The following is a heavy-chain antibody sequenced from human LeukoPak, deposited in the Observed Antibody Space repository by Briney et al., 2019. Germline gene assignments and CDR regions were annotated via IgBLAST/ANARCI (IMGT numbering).Heavy chain of an antibody. Sequence: PSETLSLTCAVYGGSFSGYYWSWIRQPPGKGLEWIGEINHSGSTNYNPSLKSRVTISVDTSKNQFSLKLSSVTAADTAVYYCARDGAYSSSYDYYYYYMDVWGKGTTVTVSS. V-gene: IGHV4-34*01. CDR3: ARDGAYSSSYDYYYYYMDV. CDR1: GGSFSGYY. D-gene: IGHD6-6*01. J-gene: IGHJ6*03. CDR2: INHSGST.